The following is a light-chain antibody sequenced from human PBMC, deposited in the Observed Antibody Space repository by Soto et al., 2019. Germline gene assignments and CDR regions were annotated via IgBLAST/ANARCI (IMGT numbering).Light chain of an antibody. V-gene: IGKV3-15*01. CDR3: QQYNNWPPANT. CDR1: QSVSSN. J-gene: IGKJ2*01. Sequence: EIVMTQSPATLSVSPGERATLSCRASQSVSSNLAWYQQKPGQAPRLLIYGASTRATGFPARFSGSGSGTEFTLTISRLQSEDFAVYYCQQYNNWPPANTFGQGTKLEIK. CDR2: GAS.